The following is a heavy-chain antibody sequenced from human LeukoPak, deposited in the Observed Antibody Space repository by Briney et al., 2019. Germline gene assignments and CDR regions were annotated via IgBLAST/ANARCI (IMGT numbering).Heavy chain of an antibody. CDR3: AKVPSKFSTVIHFDY. D-gene: IGHD4-17*01. CDR1: GFTFDDYA. V-gene: IGHV3-9*01. J-gene: IGHJ4*02. Sequence: PGGSLRLPCAAPGFTFDDYAMHWVRQAPGKGLEWVSGISWNSGSIGYADSVKGRFTISRDNAKNSLYLQMNSLRAEDTALYYCAKVPSKFSTVIHFDYWGQGTLVTVSS. CDR2: ISWNSGSI.